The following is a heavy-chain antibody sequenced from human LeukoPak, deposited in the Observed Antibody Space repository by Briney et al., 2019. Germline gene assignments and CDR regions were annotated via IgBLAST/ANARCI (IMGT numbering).Heavy chain of an antibody. J-gene: IGHJ4*02. CDR1: GGSISSYY. CDR3: ARGDDYKSTLFDY. D-gene: IGHD5-12*01. V-gene: IGHV4-4*07. Sequence: SETLSLTCTVSGGSISSYYWSWTRQPAGKGLEWIGRIYTSGSTNYNPSLKSRVTISIDTSKNQFFLKLTSATAADTAVYYCARGDDYKSTLFDYWGQGTLVTVSS. CDR2: IYTSGST.